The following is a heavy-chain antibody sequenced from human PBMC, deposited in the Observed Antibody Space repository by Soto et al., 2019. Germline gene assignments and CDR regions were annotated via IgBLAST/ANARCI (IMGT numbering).Heavy chain of an antibody. Sequence: GGSLRLSCAASGFTFSSYWMHWVRQAPGKGLVWVSRINSDGSSTSYADSVKGRFTISRDNAKNTLYLHMNSLRAEDTAVYYCARDQKIVFVPDAFDPWGQGTPVTVSS. J-gene: IGHJ5*02. D-gene: IGHD2-15*01. CDR2: INSDGSST. CDR1: GFTFSSYW. V-gene: IGHV3-74*01. CDR3: ARDQKIVFVPDAFDP.